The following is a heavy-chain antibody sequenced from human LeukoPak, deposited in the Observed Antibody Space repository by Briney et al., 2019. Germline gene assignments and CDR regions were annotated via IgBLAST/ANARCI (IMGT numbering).Heavy chain of an antibody. J-gene: IGHJ4*02. Sequence: SETLSLTCAVYGGSFSGYYWSWIRQPPGKGLEWIGEINHSGSTNYNPSLKSRVTISVDTSKNQFSLKLSSVTAADTAVYYCARSSGSYYFDYWGQGTLVTVSS. V-gene: IGHV4-34*01. D-gene: IGHD3-22*01. CDR1: GGSFSGYY. CDR2: INHSGST. CDR3: ARSSGSYYFDY.